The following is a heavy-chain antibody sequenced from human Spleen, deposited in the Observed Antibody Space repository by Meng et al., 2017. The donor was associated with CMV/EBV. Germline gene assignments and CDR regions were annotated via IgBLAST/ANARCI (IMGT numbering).Heavy chain of an antibody. Sequence: GESLKISCAASGFTFSSYAMHWVRQAPGKGLEWVAVISYDGSNKYYADSVKGRFTISRDNSKNTLYLQMNSLRAEDTAVYYCARTYYYDSSGYYAPDYWGQGTLVTVSS. J-gene: IGHJ4*02. CDR3: ARTYYYDSSGYYAPDY. D-gene: IGHD3-22*01. V-gene: IGHV3-30*04. CDR2: ISYDGSNK. CDR1: GFTFSSYA.